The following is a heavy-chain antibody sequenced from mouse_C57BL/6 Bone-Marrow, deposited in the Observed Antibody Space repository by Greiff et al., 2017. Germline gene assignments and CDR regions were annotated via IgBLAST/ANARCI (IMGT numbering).Heavy chain of an antibody. J-gene: IGHJ2*01. CDR1: GYTFTSYD. V-gene: IGHV1-85*01. CDR3: ARCPINTVPYY. CDR2: IYPRDGST. D-gene: IGHD1-1*01. Sequence: VQLQQSGPELVKPGASVKLSCKASGYTFTSYDINWVKQRPGQGLEWIGWIYPRDGSTKYNEKFKGKATLTVDTSSSTAYLELHSLTSEDSAVYFCARCPINTVPYYWGQGTTLTVSA.